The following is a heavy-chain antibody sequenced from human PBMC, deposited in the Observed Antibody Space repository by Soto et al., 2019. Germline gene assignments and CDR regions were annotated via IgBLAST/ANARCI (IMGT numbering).Heavy chain of an antibody. D-gene: IGHD3-16*01. CDR1: GFTFRSYD. J-gene: IGHJ1*01. CDR3: ARWGTTGGLDV. Sequence: QVQLVESGGGVVQPGTSLRLSCVGSGFTFRSYDIHWVRQAPGKGLEWVALTSSDGSNKDYGDSLKGRVTISRDNSRNTLDLQMDRQICEVTAVYYSARWGTTGGLDVWGQGTLVYVSS. V-gene: IGHV3-33*05. CDR2: TSSDGSNK.